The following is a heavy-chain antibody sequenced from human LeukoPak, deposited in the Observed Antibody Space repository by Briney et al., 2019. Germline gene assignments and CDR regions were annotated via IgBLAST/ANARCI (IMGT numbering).Heavy chain of an antibody. CDR3: ASALQGAFDI. Sequence: SETLSLTCTVSGGSISSSRDYWGWIRQPPGKGLEWIGNIYYSGSTYYNPSLKSRVTISVDTSKNQFSLKLSSVTAADTAVYYCASALQGAFDIWGQGTMVTVSS. V-gene: IGHV4-39*01. D-gene: IGHD4-11*01. CDR1: GGSISSSRDY. CDR2: IYYSGST. J-gene: IGHJ3*02.